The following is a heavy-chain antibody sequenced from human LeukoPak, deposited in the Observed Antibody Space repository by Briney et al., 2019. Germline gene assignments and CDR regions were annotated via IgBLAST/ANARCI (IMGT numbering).Heavy chain of an antibody. CDR2: IYSGGST. Sequence: GGSLRLSCAASGFTVSSNYMSWVRQAPGKGLEWVSVIYSGGSTYYADSVKGRFTISRDNSKNTLYLQMNSLRAEDTAVYYCATLTMVRGVIGWFDPWGQGTLVTVSS. V-gene: IGHV3-66*01. J-gene: IGHJ5*02. CDR1: GFTVSSNY. CDR3: ATLTMVRGVIGWFDP. D-gene: IGHD3-10*01.